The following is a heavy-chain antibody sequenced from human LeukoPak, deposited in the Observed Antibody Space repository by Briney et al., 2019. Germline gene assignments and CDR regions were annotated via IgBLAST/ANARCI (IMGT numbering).Heavy chain of an antibody. J-gene: IGHJ4*02. V-gene: IGHV3-21*01. CDR1: GLTFSDYT. Sequence: KPGGSLRLSCAAFGLTFSDYTMNWVRQAPEKGLEWVSSVSGTSRYIYYADSVKGRFTISRDNAKNSLYLQMDSLRAEDTAVYYCAKDAGYSSGWGLDYWGQGTLVTVSS. CDR3: AKDAGYSSGWGLDY. D-gene: IGHD6-19*01. CDR2: VSGTSRYI.